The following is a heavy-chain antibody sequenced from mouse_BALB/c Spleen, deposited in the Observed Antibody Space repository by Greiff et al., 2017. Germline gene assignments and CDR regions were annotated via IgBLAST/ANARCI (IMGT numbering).Heavy chain of an antibody. D-gene: IGHD1-1*02. CDR1: GFSLTSYD. CDR3: VRRDYGDY. Sequence: VQVVESGPGLVAPSQSLSITCTVSGFSLTSYDISWIRQPPGKGLAWLGVIWTGGGTNYNSAFMSRLSISKDNSKSQVFLKMNSLQTDDTAIYYCVRRDYGDYWGQGTTLTVSS. CDR2: IWTGGGT. J-gene: IGHJ2*01. V-gene: IGHV2-9-2*01.